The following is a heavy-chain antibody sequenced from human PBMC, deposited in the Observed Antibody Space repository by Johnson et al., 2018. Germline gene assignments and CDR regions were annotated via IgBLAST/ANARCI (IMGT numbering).Heavy chain of an antibody. V-gene: IGHV3-30-3*01. CDR1: GFTLSSYP. J-gene: IGHJ3*02. D-gene: IGHD3-22*01. CDR2: ISFDGSN. CDR3: ARPIEASDAFDT. Sequence: QVQLVQSGGVVVQPGRSLRLSCVASGFTLSSYPINWVRQAPGKGLEWVAVISFDGSNNRFTISRDNSKNTLYLQMNSLRAEDTAVYYGARPIEASDAFDTWGQGTRVTVSS.